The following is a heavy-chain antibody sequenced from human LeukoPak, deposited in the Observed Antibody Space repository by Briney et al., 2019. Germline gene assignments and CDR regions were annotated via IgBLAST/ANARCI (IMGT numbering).Heavy chain of an antibody. Sequence: GGSLRLSCAASGFTVSSYAMSWVRQAPGKGLEWVSAISGSGGSTYYADSVKGRFTISRDNSKNTLYLQMNSLRAEDTAVYYCAPGRSSIAAAGSFDYWGQGSLVTVSS. CDR3: APGRSSIAAAGSFDY. J-gene: IGHJ4*02. D-gene: IGHD6-13*01. CDR2: ISGSGGST. V-gene: IGHV3-23*01. CDR1: GFTVSSYA.